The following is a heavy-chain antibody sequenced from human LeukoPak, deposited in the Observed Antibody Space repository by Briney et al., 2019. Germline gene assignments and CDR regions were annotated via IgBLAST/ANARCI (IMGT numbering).Heavy chain of an antibody. V-gene: IGHV4-59*08. J-gene: IGHJ3*02. CDR3: TRHKRWLQSPDAFDI. CDR2: TYYSGST. D-gene: IGHD5-24*01. CDR1: GGPIRDFY. Sequence: SETLSLTCTVSGGPIRDFYWSWIRQPPGKGLEWIGYTYYSGSTSYNPSLKSRVAISVDMSKSQFSLELSSVTAADTAIYYCTRHKRWLQSPDAFDIWGQGTMGTVSS.